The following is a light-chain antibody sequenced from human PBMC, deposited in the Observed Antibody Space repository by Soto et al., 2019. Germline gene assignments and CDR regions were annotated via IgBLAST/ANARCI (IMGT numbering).Light chain of an antibody. J-gene: IGKJ1*01. CDR2: GAS. V-gene: IGKV3-20*01. Sequence: EIVLTQSPGTLSLSPGERATLSCRASQSVSSSYLAWYQQKPGQAPRLLIYGASSRATGIPDRFSGSGSGTDFTLTISRLEPGDFAVYYCQQYLSSPWTFGPGTKVEIK. CDR3: QQYLSSPWT. CDR1: QSVSSSY.